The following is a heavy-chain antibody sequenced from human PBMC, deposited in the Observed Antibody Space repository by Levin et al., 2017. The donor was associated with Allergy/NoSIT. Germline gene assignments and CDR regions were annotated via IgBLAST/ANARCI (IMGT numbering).Heavy chain of an antibody. CDR1: GGSFRGYY. CDR2: ISSGSTTI. J-gene: IGHJ3*02. Sequence: LSLTCAIYGGSFRGYYWSWIRQAPGKGLEWISKISSGSTTIDYADSVKGRFTTSRDNARDSLYLQMNSLRDEDTAVYFCARMKRNILHAFDIWGQGTMVTVSS. V-gene: IGHV3-11*04. CDR3: ARMKRNILHAFDI. D-gene: IGHD2/OR15-2a*01.